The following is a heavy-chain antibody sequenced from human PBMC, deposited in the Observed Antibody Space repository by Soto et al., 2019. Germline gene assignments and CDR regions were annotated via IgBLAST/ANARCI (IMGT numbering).Heavy chain of an antibody. Sequence: EVQLVESGGGLVQIGGSLKLSCATSGLNFSGAAMHWARQASGKGLEWVGRIRSRPHNYATTYAASVEGRFTISRDDSKITVYLQMNGLKTDDTAMYYCPTERDYWGRGTLVTVSS. CDR2: IRSRPHNYAT. CDR1: GLNFSGAA. J-gene: IGHJ4*02. V-gene: IGHV3-73*02. CDR3: PTERDY.